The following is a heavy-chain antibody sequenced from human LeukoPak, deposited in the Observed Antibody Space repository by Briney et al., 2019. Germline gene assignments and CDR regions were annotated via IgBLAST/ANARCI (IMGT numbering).Heavy chain of an antibody. D-gene: IGHD2-2*02. Sequence: SETLSLTCTVSGGSISSSSYYWGWIRQPPGKGLEWIGSIYYSGSTYYNPSLKSRVTISVDTSKNQFSLKLSSVTAADTAVYYCARHGARPGGRDGYCSSTSCYTTRRTYYYYMDVWGKGTTVTVSS. CDR2: IYYSGST. J-gene: IGHJ6*03. CDR1: GGSISSSSYY. V-gene: IGHV4-39*01. CDR3: ARHGARPGGRDGYCSSTSCYTTRRTYYYYMDV.